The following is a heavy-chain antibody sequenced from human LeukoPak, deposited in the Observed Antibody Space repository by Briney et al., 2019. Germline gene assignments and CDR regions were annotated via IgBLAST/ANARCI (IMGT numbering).Heavy chain of an antibody. J-gene: IGHJ5*02. CDR2: ISGSGGST. V-gene: IGHV3-23*01. CDR1: GFTFSSYA. D-gene: IGHD6-13*01. Sequence: TGGSLRLSCAASGFTFSSYAMNWVRQAPGKGLEWVSAISGSGGSTYYADSVKGRFTISRDNSKNTLYLQMNSLRAEDTAVYYCAKDVSAGIAADGFDPWGQGTLVTVSS. CDR3: AKDVSAGIAADGFDP.